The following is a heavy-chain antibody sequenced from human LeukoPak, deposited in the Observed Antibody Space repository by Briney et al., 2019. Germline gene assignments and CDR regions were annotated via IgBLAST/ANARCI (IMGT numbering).Heavy chain of an antibody. CDR3: ARSPFGSAAGPDY. CDR2: INHSGST. V-gene: IGHV4-34*01. CDR1: GGSFSGYY. J-gene: IGHJ4*02. D-gene: IGHD6-13*01. Sequence: SETLSLTCAVYGGSFSGYYWSWIRQPPGKGLEWIGEINHSGSTNYNPSLKSRVTISVDTSKNQFSLKLSSVTAADTAVYYCARSPFGSAAGPDYWGQGTLVTVSS.